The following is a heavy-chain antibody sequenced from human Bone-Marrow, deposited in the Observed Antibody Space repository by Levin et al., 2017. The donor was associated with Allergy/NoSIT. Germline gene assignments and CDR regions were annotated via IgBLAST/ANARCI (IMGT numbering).Heavy chain of an antibody. CDR2: ISSSGSTI. CDR3: ARDLNQNAYDFWSGYSNWFDP. J-gene: IGHJ5*02. V-gene: IGHV3-11*01. D-gene: IGHD3-3*01. Sequence: PGGSLRLSCAASGFTFSDYYMSWIRQAPGKGLEWVSYISSSGSTIYYADSVKGRFTISRDNAKNSLYLQMNSLRAEDTAVYYCARDLNQNAYDFWSGYSNWFDPWGQGTLVTVSS. CDR1: GFTFSDYY.